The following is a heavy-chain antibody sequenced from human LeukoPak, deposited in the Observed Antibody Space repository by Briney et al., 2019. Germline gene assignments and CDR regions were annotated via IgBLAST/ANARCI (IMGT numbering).Heavy chain of an antibody. J-gene: IGHJ3*02. CDR3: ASLWGVLGDDAFDI. V-gene: IGHV3-21*01. CDR2: ISSSSSYI. Sequence: GGPLRLSCAASGFTFSSYSMNWVRQAPGKGLEWVSSISSSSSYIYYADSVKGRFTISRDNAKNSLYLQMNSLRAEDTAVYYCASLWGVLGDDAFDIWGQGTMVTVSS. CDR1: GFTFSSYS. D-gene: IGHD3-10*01.